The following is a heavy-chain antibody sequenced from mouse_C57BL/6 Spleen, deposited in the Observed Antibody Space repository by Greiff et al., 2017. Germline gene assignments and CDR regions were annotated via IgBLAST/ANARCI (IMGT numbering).Heavy chain of an antibody. D-gene: IGHD1-1*01. CDR1: GYSITSGYY. V-gene: IGHV3-6*01. CDR3: ARDYYGSSSAY. J-gene: IGHJ3*01. CDR2: ISYDGSN. Sequence: VQLQQSGPGLVKPSQSLSLTCSVTGYSITSGYYWNWIRQFPGNKLEWMGYISYDGSNNYNPSLKNRISITRDTSKNQFFLKLNSVTTEDTATYYCARDYYGSSSAYWVQGTLVTVSA.